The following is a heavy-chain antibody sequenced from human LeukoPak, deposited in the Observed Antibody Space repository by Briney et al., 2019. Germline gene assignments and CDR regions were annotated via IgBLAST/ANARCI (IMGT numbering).Heavy chain of an antibody. V-gene: IGHV4-4*07. J-gene: IGHJ3*02. D-gene: IGHD2-2*01. CDR3: ARGIVVVPAAIPPDAFDI. Sequence: SETLSLTCTVSGGSISSYYWSWIRQPAGKGLEWIGRIYTSGSTNYNPSLKSRVTMSVDTSKNQFSLKLSSVTAADTAVYYCARGIVVVPAAIPPDAFDIWGQGTMATVSS. CDR1: GGSISSYY. CDR2: IYTSGST.